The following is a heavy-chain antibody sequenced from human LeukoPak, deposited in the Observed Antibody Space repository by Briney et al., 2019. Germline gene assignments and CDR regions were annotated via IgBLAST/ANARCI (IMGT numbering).Heavy chain of an antibody. CDR3: AREGGDYVWGSYRPFDY. CDR2: INNDGSST. Sequence: PGGSLRLSCAASGFTFSSYWMHWVRQAPGKGLVWVSHINNDGSSTNYADSVKGRFTISRDNAKNTLYLQMNSLRAEDTAVYYCAREGGDYVWGSYRPFDYWGQGTLVTVSS. V-gene: IGHV3-74*01. J-gene: IGHJ4*02. D-gene: IGHD3-16*02. CDR1: GFTFSSYW.